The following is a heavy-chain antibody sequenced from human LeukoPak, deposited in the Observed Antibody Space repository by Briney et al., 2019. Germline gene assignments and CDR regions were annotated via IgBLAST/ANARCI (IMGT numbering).Heavy chain of an antibody. CDR3: ATPTLGTIGEYLFDY. J-gene: IGHJ4*02. CDR2: IYPGDSDG. V-gene: IGHV5-51*01. D-gene: IGHD1-7*01. CDR1: YW. Sequence: YWSWIRQHPGKGLEWMGIIYPGDSDGRYSPSFQGRVTISADKSISTAYLQWSTLKASDTAMYYCATPTLGTIGEYLFDYWGQGTLVIVSS.